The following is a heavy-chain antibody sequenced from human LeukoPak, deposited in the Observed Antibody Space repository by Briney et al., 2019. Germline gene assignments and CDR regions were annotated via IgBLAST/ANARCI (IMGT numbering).Heavy chain of an antibody. CDR2: SYTSGST. CDR1: VGYISSYY. CDR3: ARGGYSRRYNWFDP. V-gene: IGHV4-4*07. J-gene: IGHJ5*02. D-gene: IGHD5-18*01. Sequence: NPSETLFLTFTGYVGYISSYYWSWIRQPAGKGLEWIGRSYTSGSTNYNPSLKSRAGMSVDTSKNQFSLKLRSVTAADTAVYYCARGGYSRRYNWFDPWGQGTLVSLSS.